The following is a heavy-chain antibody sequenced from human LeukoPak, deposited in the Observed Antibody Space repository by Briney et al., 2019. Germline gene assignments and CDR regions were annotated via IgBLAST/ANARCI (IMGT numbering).Heavy chain of an antibody. CDR2: IIPIVGTA. J-gene: IGHJ6*02. D-gene: IGHD5-12*01. CDR1: GGSLSSYD. V-gene: IGHV1-69*13. CDR3: ARGVCPIAATITGYYYGMDV. Sequence: GASVKVSCKASGGSLSSYDISWVRQAPGQGLEWMGGIIPIVGTANYAQKFQGRVTITADESTSTAYMELSSLRSEDTAVYYCARGVCPIAATITGYYYGMDVWGQGTTVTVSS.